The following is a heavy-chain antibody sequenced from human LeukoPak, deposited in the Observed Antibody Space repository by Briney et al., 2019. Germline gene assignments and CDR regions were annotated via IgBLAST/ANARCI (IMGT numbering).Heavy chain of an antibody. CDR2: VSYSGNT. CDR1: GDSITSYY. Sequence: PSETLSLTCIVSGDSITSYYWTWIRQPPGKGLEWIGFVSYSGNTNYNPSLKSRVTISIDTSKNQFSLKLSSVTAADTALYYCVRGDSGPSVDSWGQGTLVSVSS. V-gene: IGHV4-59*01. D-gene: IGHD3-10*01. CDR3: VRGDSGPSVDS. J-gene: IGHJ4*02.